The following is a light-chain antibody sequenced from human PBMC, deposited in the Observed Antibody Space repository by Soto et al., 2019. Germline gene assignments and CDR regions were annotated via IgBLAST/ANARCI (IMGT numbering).Light chain of an antibody. Sequence: IQMTHSPATLSASVGDRVTITCRASQTIINWLAWYQQKPGKALKLLIHTASSLQSEVPFRFSGSGSETEFTLTINSLQPDDCATYYCPHYHIYLCRFGEGTKVDI. CDR1: QTIINW. J-gene: IGKJ1*01. CDR2: TAS. CDR3: PHYHIYLCR. V-gene: IGKV1-5*03.